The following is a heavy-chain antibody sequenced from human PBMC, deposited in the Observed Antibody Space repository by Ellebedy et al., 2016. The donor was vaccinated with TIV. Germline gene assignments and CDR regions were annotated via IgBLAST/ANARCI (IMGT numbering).Heavy chain of an antibody. J-gene: IGHJ5*01. CDR1: GFTFSSYA. CDR2: IWSDGSGK. Sequence: GESLKISCAASGFTFSSYAMEWVRQAPGNGLECLAVIWSDGSGKNYADSVKGRITISRDNSKNTLDLEMDTLIAEDTAVYSCPRGASIIRRYPIDFWGHGTLVTVSS. CDR3: PRGASIIRRYPIDF. D-gene: IGHD1-14*01. V-gene: IGHV3-33*08.